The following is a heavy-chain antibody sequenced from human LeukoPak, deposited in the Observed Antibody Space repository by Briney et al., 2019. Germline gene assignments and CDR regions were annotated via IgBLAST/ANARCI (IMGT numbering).Heavy chain of an antibody. J-gene: IGHJ6*03. CDR1: GFTSSSYG. Sequence: GGSLRLSCAAFGFTSSSYGMHWVRQAPGKGLEWVAFIRYDGSNKYYADSVKGRFTISRDNAKNSLYLQMNSLRAEDTAVYYCARGPYASGSYGRRGWVHYMDVWGKGTTVTVSS. V-gene: IGHV3-30*02. D-gene: IGHD3-10*01. CDR3: ARGPYASGSYGRRGWVHYMDV. CDR2: IRYDGSNK.